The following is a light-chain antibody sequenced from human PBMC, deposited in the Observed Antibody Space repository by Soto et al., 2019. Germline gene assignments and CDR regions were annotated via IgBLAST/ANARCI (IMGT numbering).Light chain of an antibody. Sequence: QYALTQPASVSGSPGQSITISCTGNSSDVGGYNYVSWYQQHPGKAPKLMIYEVSNRPSGVSNRFSGSKSGNTASLTISGLQAEDEADYYCSSCTGSSTLVFGGGTKLTVL. CDR3: SSCTGSSTLV. V-gene: IGLV2-14*01. CDR1: SSDVGGYNY. CDR2: EVS. J-gene: IGLJ2*01.